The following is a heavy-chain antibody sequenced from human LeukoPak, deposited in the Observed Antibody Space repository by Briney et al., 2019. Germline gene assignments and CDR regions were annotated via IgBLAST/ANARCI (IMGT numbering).Heavy chain of an antibody. V-gene: IGHV1-69*05. CDR2: IIPLFGTA. CDR1: GGTFSNYA. D-gene: IGHD5-24*01. J-gene: IGHJ5*02. CDR3: ARDNSVRDEAWWFNP. Sequence: ASVKVSCKASGGTFSNYALSWVRQAPGQGLEWMGGIIPLFGTANYAQTFQGRVTLTRDMSTSTDYLELSSLRSEDTAVYYCARDNSVRDEAWWFNPWGQGTLVTVSP.